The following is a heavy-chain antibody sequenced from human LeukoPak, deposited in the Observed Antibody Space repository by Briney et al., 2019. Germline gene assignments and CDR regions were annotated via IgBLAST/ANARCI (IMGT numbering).Heavy chain of an antibody. D-gene: IGHD4-17*01. CDR3: AKGYGDYVVDY. J-gene: IGHJ4*02. Sequence: GGSLRLSCAGSGFTFNNAWMSWVRQAPEKGLVWVSRINSDGSTTSYADSVKGRFTISRDNAKNTLYLQMNSLRAEDTAVYYCAKGYGDYVVDYWGQGTLVTVSS. V-gene: IGHV3-74*01. CDR2: INSDGSTT. CDR1: GFTFNNAW.